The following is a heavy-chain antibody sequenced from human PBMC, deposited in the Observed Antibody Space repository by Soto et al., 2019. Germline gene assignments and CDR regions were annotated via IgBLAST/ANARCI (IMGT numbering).Heavy chain of an antibody. Sequence: QVQLVESGGGVVQPGRSLRLSCAASGFTFSSYGMHWVRQAPGKGLEWVAVIWYDGSNKYYADSVKGRFTISRDNSKNTLYLQMNSLRAEDTAVYYCVADTAMAKLDYWGQGTLVTVSS. CDR3: VADTAMAKLDY. CDR2: IWYDGSNK. V-gene: IGHV3-33*01. D-gene: IGHD5-18*01. CDR1: GFTFSSYG. J-gene: IGHJ4*02.